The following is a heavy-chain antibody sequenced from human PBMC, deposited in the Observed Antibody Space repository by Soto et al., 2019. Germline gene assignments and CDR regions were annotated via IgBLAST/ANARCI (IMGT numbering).Heavy chain of an antibody. CDR2: IYSGGST. J-gene: IGHJ3*02. CDR1: GFTVSSNY. V-gene: IGHV3-53*04. CDR3: ARVHSSGDHDASDI. Sequence: EVQLVESGGGLVQPGGSLRLSCAASGFTVSSNYMSWVRQAPGKGLEWVSVIYSGGSTYYADSVKGRFTISRHNSKNTLYLQMNSLRAEDTAVYYCARVHSSGDHDASDIWGQGTMVTVSS. D-gene: IGHD6-19*01.